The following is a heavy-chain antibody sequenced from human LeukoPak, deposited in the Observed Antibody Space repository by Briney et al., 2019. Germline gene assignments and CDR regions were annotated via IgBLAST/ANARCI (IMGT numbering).Heavy chain of an antibody. Sequence: PVKVSCKASGGTFSSYTISWVRQAPGQGLEWMGRIIPILGIANYAQKFQGRVTITADKSTSTAYMELSSLRSEDTAVYYCARVLYSGSYYGAFDIWGQGTMVTVSS. CDR1: GGTFSSYT. V-gene: IGHV1-69*02. D-gene: IGHD1-26*01. CDR3: ARVLYSGSYYGAFDI. CDR2: IIPILGIA. J-gene: IGHJ3*02.